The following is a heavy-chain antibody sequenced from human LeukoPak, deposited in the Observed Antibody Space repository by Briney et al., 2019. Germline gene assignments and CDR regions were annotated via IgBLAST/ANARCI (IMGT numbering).Heavy chain of an antibody. CDR2: ISGSGGST. V-gene: IGHV3-23*01. CDR3: AKVVATIGKPLVPFDY. Sequence: GGSLRLSCAASGFTFSSYAMSWVRQAPGKGLEWVPAISGSGGSTYYADSVKGRFTISRDNSKNTLYLQMNSLRAEDTAVYYCAKVVATIGKPLVPFDYWGQGTLVTVSS. J-gene: IGHJ4*02. D-gene: IGHD5-12*01. CDR1: GFTFSSYA.